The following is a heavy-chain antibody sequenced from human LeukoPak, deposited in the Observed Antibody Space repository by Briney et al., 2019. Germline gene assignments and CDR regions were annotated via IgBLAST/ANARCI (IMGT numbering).Heavy chain of an antibody. CDR1: GFTFSSYG. J-gene: IGHJ4*02. Sequence: GGSLRLSCAASGFTFSSYGMHWVRQAPGKGLEWVAVISYDGSNKYYADSVKGRFTISRDNSKNTLYLQMNSLRAEDTAVYYCAKDRYSSGWYGVDYWGQGTLVTVSS. D-gene: IGHD6-19*01. V-gene: IGHV3-30*18. CDR3: AKDRYSSGWYGVDY. CDR2: ISYDGSNK.